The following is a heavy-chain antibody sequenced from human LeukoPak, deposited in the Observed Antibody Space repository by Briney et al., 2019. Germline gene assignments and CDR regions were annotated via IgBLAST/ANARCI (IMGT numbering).Heavy chain of an antibody. D-gene: IGHD3-9*01. CDR3: AKRGVVIRVILIGFHKEAYYFDS. CDR2: ISDSGGRT. Sequence: GGSLRLSCAVSGITLSDYGMSWVRQAPGKGLEWVAGISDSGGRTNYADSVKGRFTVSRDNPKNTLYLQMNSLRAEDTAVYFCAKRGVVIRVILIGFHKEAYYFDSWGQGALVTVSS. CDR1: GITLSDYG. V-gene: IGHV3-23*01. J-gene: IGHJ4*02.